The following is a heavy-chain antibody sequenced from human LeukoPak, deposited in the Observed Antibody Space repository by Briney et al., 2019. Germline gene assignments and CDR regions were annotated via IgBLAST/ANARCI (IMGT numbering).Heavy chain of an antibody. V-gene: IGHV3-23*01. CDR1: GFTFNTYA. CDR3: AKDLYTSRYACCFDY. Sequence: GGSLRLSCAASGFTFNTYAMSWVRQAPGKGLEWVSSNSGGGSSTYYADSVKGRFTISRDNSKNMLYLQMNSLRAEDTAVYYCAKDLYTSRYACCFDYWGQGTLVTVSS. CDR2: NSGGGSST. J-gene: IGHJ4*02. D-gene: IGHD6-13*01.